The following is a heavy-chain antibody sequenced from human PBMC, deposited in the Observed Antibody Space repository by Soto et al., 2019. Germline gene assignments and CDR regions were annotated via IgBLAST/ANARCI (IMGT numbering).Heavy chain of an antibody. V-gene: IGHV4-59*01. D-gene: IGHD3-10*01. CDR3: AKNPGNSFDY. CDR1: GGSFSSYY. Sequence: QVQLQESGPGLVKPSETLSLTCTVSGGSFSSYYWSWIRQPPGKGLEWIGYIYYSGSTNYNPSLKGRSTISIPPAQNQFPLNLGFVPAAERAGFFVAKNPGNSFDYWGQGTLVSV. J-gene: IGHJ4*02. CDR2: IYYSGST.